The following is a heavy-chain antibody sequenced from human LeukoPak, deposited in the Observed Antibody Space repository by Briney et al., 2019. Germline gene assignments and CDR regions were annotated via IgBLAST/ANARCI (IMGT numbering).Heavy chain of an antibody. CDR1: GGSISSHY. V-gene: IGHV4-59*11. J-gene: IGHJ5*02. Sequence: SETLSLTCTDPGGSISSHYWSWIRQPPGEGLEWIGYIYYSGSTNYTPSLKSRVTISVDTSKNQFSLKLSSVTAAGTAVYYCARATAMVRGVHPREWFDPWGQGTLVTVSS. CDR2: IYYSGST. D-gene: IGHD3-10*01. CDR3: ARATAMVRGVHPREWFDP.